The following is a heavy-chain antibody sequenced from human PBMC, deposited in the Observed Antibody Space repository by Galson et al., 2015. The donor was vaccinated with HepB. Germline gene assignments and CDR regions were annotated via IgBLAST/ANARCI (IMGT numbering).Heavy chain of an antibody. V-gene: IGHV3-49*03. CDR2: IRSKAYGGTT. D-gene: IGHD3-22*01. CDR1: GFTFGDYA. Sequence: SLRLSCAASGFTFGDYAMSWFRQAPGKGLEWVGFIRSKAYGGTTEYVASVKGRFTISRDDSKSIAYLQINSLKTEDTAVYYCTRADSSGYYYVDFDYWGQGTPVTVSS. J-gene: IGHJ4*02. CDR3: TRADSSGYYYVDFDY.